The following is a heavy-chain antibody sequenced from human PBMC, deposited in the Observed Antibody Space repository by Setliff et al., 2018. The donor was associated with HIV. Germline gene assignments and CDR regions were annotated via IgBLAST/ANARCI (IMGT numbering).Heavy chain of an antibody. CDR1: GGSFSSHW. CDR3: AKTVVGDSYALPNDGFDI. J-gene: IGHJ3*02. Sequence: PSETLSLTCAVYGGSFSSHWWGWIRQPPGKGLEWIGYIYYRGSTNYNPSLKSRATMSVDTSNNRFSLKLSSVTALDTAVYYCAKTVVGDSYALPNDGFDIWGQGTMVTVSS. D-gene: IGHD3-16*01. V-gene: IGHV4-28*06. CDR2: IYYRGST.